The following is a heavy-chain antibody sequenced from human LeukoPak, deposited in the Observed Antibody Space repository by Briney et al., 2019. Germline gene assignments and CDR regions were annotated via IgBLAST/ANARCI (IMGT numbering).Heavy chain of an antibody. J-gene: IGHJ6*03. CDR1: GGTFSSYA. V-gene: IGHV1-69*06. CDR2: IIPIFGTA. CDR3: ARTDYGDYGASAYYYYYYMDV. Sequence: ASVKVSCKASGGTFSSYAISWVRQAPGQGLEWMGGIIPIFGTANYAQKFQGRVTITADKSTSTAYMELSSLRSEDTAVYYCARTDYGDYGASAYYYYYYMDVWGKGTTVTISS. D-gene: IGHD4-17*01.